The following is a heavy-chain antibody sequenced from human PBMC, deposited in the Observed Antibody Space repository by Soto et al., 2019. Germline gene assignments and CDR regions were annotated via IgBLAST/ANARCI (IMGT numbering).Heavy chain of an antibody. D-gene: IGHD3-22*01. Sequence: GESLKISCKGSGYSFTSYWIGWVRQMPGKGLEWMGIIYPGDSDTRYSPSFQGQVTISADKSISTAYLQWSSLKASDTAMYYCARHRLGYYDSSGYYQDYSGQGTLVTVSS. CDR1: GYSFTSYW. CDR2: IYPGDSDT. J-gene: IGHJ4*02. CDR3: ARHRLGYYDSSGYYQDY. V-gene: IGHV5-51*01.